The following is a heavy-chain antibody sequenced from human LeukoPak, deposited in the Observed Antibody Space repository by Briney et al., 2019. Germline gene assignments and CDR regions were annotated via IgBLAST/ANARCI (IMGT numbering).Heavy chain of an antibody. D-gene: IGHD3-16*02. V-gene: IGHV4-30-2*01. CDR3: ARGTYDYVWGSYRWAFDY. CDR2: IYHSGST. Sequence: SETLSLTCAVSGGSISSGGYSWSWIRQPSGKGLEWIGYIYHSGSTYYNPSLKSRVTISVDRSKNQFSLKLSSVTAADTAVYYCARGTYDYVWGSYRWAFDYWGQGTLVTVSS. CDR1: GGSISSGGYS. J-gene: IGHJ4*02.